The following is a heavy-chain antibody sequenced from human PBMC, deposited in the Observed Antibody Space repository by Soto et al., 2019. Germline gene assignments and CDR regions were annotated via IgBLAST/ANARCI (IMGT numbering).Heavy chain of an antibody. CDR1: GGSFSGYY. V-gene: IGHV4-34*01. CDR3: ARESHDILTGPPWVWYFDL. J-gene: IGHJ2*01. CDR2: INDRGSI. Sequence: QVQLQQWGAGPLRPLETLSLTCGVSGGSFSGYYWAWIRQSPGKGLEWIGEINDRGSINYNPSLKSRGSISVDTSKNHCSLHLRSVTAADTAVYYCARESHDILTGPPWVWYFDLWGRGTLVTVSS. D-gene: IGHD3-9*01.